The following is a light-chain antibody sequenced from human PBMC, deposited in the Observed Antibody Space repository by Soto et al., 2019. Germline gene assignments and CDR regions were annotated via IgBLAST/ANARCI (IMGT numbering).Light chain of an antibody. CDR2: GAS. CDR1: QSVSSK. CDR3: QQHGTSPIT. J-gene: IGKJ5*01. V-gene: IGKV3-20*01. Sequence: VMTQSPATLSLSPGERATLSCRASQSVSSKLVWYQQKPGQAPRLLIYGASSRATGIPDRFSGSGSGTDFTLTISRLEPEDFAVYYCQQHGTSPITFGQGTRLE.